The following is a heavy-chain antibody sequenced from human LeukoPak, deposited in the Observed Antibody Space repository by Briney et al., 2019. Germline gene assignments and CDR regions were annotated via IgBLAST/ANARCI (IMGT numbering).Heavy chain of an antibody. V-gene: IGHV3-30*02. CDR3: AKGRGSGIAAAEVDY. J-gene: IGHJ4*02. D-gene: IGHD6-13*01. Sequence: GSLRLSCAASGFTFSSYVMHWVRQAPGKGLEWVAFIRYDGSTQSYPDSVKGRFTISRDNSKNTLYLQMNSLRAEDTAVYYCAKGRGSGIAAAEVDYWGQGTLVTVSS. CDR1: GFTFSSYV. CDR2: IRYDGSTQ.